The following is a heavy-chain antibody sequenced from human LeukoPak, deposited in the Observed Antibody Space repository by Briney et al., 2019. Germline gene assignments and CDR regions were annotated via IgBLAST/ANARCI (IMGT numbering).Heavy chain of an antibody. Sequence: GGSLRLSCAASGFTFSIYSMNWVRQAPGKGLKWVSYISSSSSTIYYADSVKGRFTISRDNAKNSLYLQMNSLRVEDTAVYYCARDLGIAARWGQGTLVTVSS. CDR3: ARDLGIAAR. V-gene: IGHV3-48*01. D-gene: IGHD6-6*01. CDR1: GFTFSIYS. CDR2: ISSSSSTI. J-gene: IGHJ4*02.